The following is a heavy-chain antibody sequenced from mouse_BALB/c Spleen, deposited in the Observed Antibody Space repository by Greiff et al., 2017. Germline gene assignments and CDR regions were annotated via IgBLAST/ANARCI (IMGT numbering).Heavy chain of an antibody. J-gene: IGHJ2*01. CDR3: ARDGVMITTEGPDY. D-gene: IGHD2-4*01. Sequence: QVQLQQSGAELMKPGASVKISCKATGYTFSSYWIEWVKQRPGHGLEWIGEILPGSGSTNYNEKFKGKATFTADTSSNTAYMQLSSLTSEDSAVYYCARDGVMITTEGPDYWGQGTTLTVSS. CDR2: ILPGSGST. CDR1: GYTFSSYW. V-gene: IGHV1-9*01.